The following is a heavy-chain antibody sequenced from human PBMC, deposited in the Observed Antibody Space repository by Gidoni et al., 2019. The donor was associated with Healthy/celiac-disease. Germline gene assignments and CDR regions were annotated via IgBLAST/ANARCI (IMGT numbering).Heavy chain of an antibody. J-gene: IGHJ2*01. D-gene: IGHD6-19*01. CDR1: GYTFIRYW. V-gene: IGHV5-51*01. CDR2: FSPGDSDT. Sequence: EVQLVQSGAEVKKPGESLKISCKGSGYTFIRYWIGWVRQMPGKGLEWMGIFSPGDSDTKYSPSFQGQVTISAEKSITTAYLQWCSLKPSDTAMYYCARRAVAGRGFWYFDLWGRGTQVTVSP. CDR3: ARRAVAGRGFWYFDL.